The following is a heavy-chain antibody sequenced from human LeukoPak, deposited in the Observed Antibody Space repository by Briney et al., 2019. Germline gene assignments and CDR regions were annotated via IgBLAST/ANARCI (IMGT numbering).Heavy chain of an antibody. Sequence: GGSLRLSCAASGFTFSSYWMSWVRQAPGKGLEWVANIKEDGSEKYYGDSVKGRFTISRDNAKNSLYLQMNSLRAEDTAVYYCAELGITMIGGVWGKGTTVTISS. D-gene: IGHD3-10*02. CDR1: GFTFSSYW. CDR2: IKEDGSEK. J-gene: IGHJ6*04. CDR3: AELGITMIGGV. V-gene: IGHV3-7*01.